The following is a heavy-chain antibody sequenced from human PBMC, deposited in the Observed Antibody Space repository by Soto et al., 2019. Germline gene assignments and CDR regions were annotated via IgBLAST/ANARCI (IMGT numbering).Heavy chain of an antibody. CDR2: IYSGGST. Sequence: EVQLVETGGGLIQPGGSLRLSCAASGFTVSSNYMSWVRQAPGKGLEWVAVIYSGGSTYYADSVKGRFTISRDNAKNTLYLQMNSLRAEDTAVYYCARVTRIVGALDYWGQGTLVTVSS. D-gene: IGHD1-26*01. V-gene: IGHV3-53*02. CDR1: GFTVSSNY. CDR3: ARVTRIVGALDY. J-gene: IGHJ4*02.